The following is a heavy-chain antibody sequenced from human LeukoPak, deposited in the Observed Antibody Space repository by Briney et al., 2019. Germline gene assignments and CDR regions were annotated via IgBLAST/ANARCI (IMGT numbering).Heavy chain of an antibody. Sequence: SETLSLTCTVSGGSISSSSYYWGWIRQPPGKGLEWIGSIYYSGSTYYNPSLKSRVTISVDTSKNQFSLKLSSVTAADTAVYYCAGVRRIAAAGSVQAWDYWGQGTLVTVSS. CDR2: IYYSGST. J-gene: IGHJ4*02. CDR3: AGVRRIAAAGSVQAWDY. CDR1: GGSISSSSYY. D-gene: IGHD6-13*01. V-gene: IGHV4-39*07.